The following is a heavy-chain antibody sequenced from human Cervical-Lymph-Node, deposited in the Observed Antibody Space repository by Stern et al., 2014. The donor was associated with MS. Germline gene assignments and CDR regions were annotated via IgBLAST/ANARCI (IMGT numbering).Heavy chain of an antibody. CDR2: IYWDDEK. D-gene: IGHD3-22*01. J-gene: IGHJ4*02. CDR1: GFSLNTRGMG. CDR3: ARRYDSTGYFFD. V-gene: IGHV2-5*02. Sequence: QVTLRESGPTVVKPTQTLTLTCTFSGFSLNTRGMGVGWTRQPPGKALEXLALIYWDDEKRYNPSLNSRLSITKDTSKNQVVLTMTDMDPVDTGTYYCARRYDSTGYFFDWGQGTLVTVSS.